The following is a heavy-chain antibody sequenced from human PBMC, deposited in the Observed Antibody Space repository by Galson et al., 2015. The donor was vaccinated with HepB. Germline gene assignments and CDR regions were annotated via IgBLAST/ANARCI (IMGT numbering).Heavy chain of an antibody. CDR2: INAGNGNT. CDR3: ARELAEDGSGSYYSFDY. Sequence: SVKVSCKASGYTFTSYAMHWVRQAPGQRLEWMGWINAGNGNTKYSQKFQGRVTITRDTSASTAYMELSSLRSEDTAVYYCARELAEDGSGSYYSFDYWGQGTLVTVSS. D-gene: IGHD3-10*01. J-gene: IGHJ4*02. CDR1: GYTFTSYA. V-gene: IGHV1-3*01.